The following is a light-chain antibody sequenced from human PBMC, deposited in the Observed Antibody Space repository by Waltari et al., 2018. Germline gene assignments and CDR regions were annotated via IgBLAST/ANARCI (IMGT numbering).Light chain of an antibody. V-gene: IGLV1-40*01. CDR1: SSNIGAGYD. J-gene: IGLJ2*01. CDR3: QSYDSSLSGGV. Sequence: QSVLTQPPSVSGAPGQRVTISCTGSSSNIGAGYDVHWYQQLPGTAPKLLICGNSNRPSGVPGRFSGSKSGTSASRAITGRQAEDEADYYCQSYDSSLSGGVFGGGTKLTVL. CDR2: GNS.